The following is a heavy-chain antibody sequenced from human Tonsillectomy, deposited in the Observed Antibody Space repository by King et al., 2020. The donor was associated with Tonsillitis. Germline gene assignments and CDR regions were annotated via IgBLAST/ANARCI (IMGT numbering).Heavy chain of an antibody. V-gene: IGHV4-59*11. D-gene: IGHD2-2*01. CDR2: IYYTGTT. CDR1: SGSMTSHY. J-gene: IGHJ4*02. Sequence: QLQESGPGLVKPSETLSLTCTVSSGSMTSHYWSWIRQSPGKGLEWIGFIYYTGTTNYNPFLKSRVTISLDMSKHQFSLILSSVTAADTAVYYFAREYCNSTTCYFYDYWGQGTLVTVSS. CDR3: AREYCNSTTCYFYDY.